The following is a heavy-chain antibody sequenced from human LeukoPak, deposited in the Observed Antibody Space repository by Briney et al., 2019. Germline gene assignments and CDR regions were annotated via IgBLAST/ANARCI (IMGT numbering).Heavy chain of an antibody. V-gene: IGHV1-2*06. J-gene: IGHJ4*02. Sequence: GASVKVSCKASGYTFTGYHMHWVRQAPGQGLEWMGRINPNSGGTNYAQKFQGRVTMTRDTSISTAYMELSRLRSDDTAVYYCARVGAAAAGTGHNYFDYWGQGILVTVSS. CDR3: ARVGAAAAGTGHNYFDY. CDR1: GYTFTGYH. D-gene: IGHD6-13*01. CDR2: INPNSGGT.